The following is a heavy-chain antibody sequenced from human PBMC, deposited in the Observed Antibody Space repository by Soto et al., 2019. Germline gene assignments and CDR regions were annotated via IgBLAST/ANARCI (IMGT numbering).Heavy chain of an antibody. CDR3: ARVQPSYYAMDV. CDR2: IWYDGSNK. J-gene: IGHJ6*02. CDR1: GFIFSSYG. Sequence: QVQLVESGGGVVQPGVSLRLSCAASGFIFSSYGMHWVRQAPGKGLEWVAVIWYDGSNKYHADSVKGRFTISRDNSKNTLYLQMNSLRAEDTAVYYCARVQPSYYAMDVWGQGTTVTVSS. V-gene: IGHV3-33*01.